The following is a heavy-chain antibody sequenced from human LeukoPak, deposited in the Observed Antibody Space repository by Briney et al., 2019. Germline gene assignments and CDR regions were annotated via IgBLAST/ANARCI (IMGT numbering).Heavy chain of an antibody. CDR1: GFTFSSYS. D-gene: IGHD3-22*01. Sequence: GGSLRLSCAASGFTFSSYSMNWVRQAPGKGLEWVSYISSSTNTIHHADSVKGRFTIPRDNAKNSLYLQMNSLRAEDTAVYYCARESDVSGYYEYLDYWGQGILVTVSS. V-gene: IGHV3-48*01. CDR2: ISSSTNTI. CDR3: ARESDVSGYYEYLDY. J-gene: IGHJ4*02.